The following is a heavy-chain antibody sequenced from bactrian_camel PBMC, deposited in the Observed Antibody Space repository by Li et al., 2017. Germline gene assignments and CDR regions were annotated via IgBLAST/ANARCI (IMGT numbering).Heavy chain of an antibody. Sequence: HVQLVESGGGSVQVGGSLRLSCSASGVSLSSECVAWFRQAPGKEREGVAATATADRSIFYTDSVKGRFTISRDNPKNTLYLQMDSLQPEDSAVYYCAAADRDTGTWCSSASRNYVHWGQGTQVTVS. V-gene: IGHV3S1*01. J-gene: IGHJ4*01. CDR2: TATADRSI. CDR1: GVSLSSEC. CDR3: AAADRDTGTWCSSASRNYVH. D-gene: IGHD7*01.